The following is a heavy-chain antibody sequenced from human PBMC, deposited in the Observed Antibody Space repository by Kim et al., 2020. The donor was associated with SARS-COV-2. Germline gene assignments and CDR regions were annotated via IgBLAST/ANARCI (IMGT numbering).Heavy chain of an antibody. CDR2: IYYSGRT. J-gene: IGHJ5*02. CDR1: GGSISSSSYY. CDR3: ASLRRGAVAGIIGTSNNWYDP. V-gene: IGHV4-39*01. D-gene: IGHD6-19*01. Sequence: SENLSLTCTVSGGSISSSSYYWGWIRQPPGKGLEWFGSIYYSGRTYYNPSLKSRVTISVDTSKNQFSLKLSSVTAADTAVYYCASLRRGAVAGIIGTSNNWYDPWGQGTLVTVSS.